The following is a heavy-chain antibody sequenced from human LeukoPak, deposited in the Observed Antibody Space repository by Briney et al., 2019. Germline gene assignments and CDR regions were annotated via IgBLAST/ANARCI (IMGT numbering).Heavy chain of an antibody. D-gene: IGHD3-22*01. V-gene: IGHV1-2*02. CDR1: GYTFTGYY. CDR2: INPNSGGT. Sequence: ASVKVSCKASGYTFTGYYMHWVRQAPGQGLEWMGWINPNSGGTNYAQKFQGRVTMTRDTSISTAYMELSRLRSDDTAVYYCARECGSYYDSSGLSGYYGMDVWGQGTTVTVSS. CDR3: ARECGSYYDSSGLSGYYGMDV. J-gene: IGHJ6*02.